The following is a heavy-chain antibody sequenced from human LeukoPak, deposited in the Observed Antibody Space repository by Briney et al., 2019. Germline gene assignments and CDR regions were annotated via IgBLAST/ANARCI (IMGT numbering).Heavy chain of an antibody. V-gene: IGHV3-48*03. J-gene: IGHJ4*02. D-gene: IGHD4-17*01. CDR3: AKWGTTVTTE. Sequence: PGGSLRLSCATSGFTFSSYEMHWVRQAPGKGLEWVSYIDSSGSTIYYADSVKGRFTISRDNAKNSLYLQMNSLRAEDTAVYYCAKWGTTVTTEWGQGTLVTVSS. CDR2: IDSSGSTI. CDR1: GFTFSSYE.